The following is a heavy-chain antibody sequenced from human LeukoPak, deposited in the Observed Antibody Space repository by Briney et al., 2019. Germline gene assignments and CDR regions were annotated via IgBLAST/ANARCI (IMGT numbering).Heavy chain of an antibody. V-gene: IGHV1-2*02. J-gene: IGHJ4*02. Sequence: ASVKVSCKASGYTFIDYYVYWIRQAPGQGLEWMGWIRPDSGGTNYAQKFQGRVTMTRDTSISTAYMELTRLTSDDTAVFYCARDFTGGHLDYWGQGTLVTVSS. CDR3: ARDFTGGHLDY. CDR1: GYTFIDYY. CDR2: IRPDSGGT. D-gene: IGHD2-8*02.